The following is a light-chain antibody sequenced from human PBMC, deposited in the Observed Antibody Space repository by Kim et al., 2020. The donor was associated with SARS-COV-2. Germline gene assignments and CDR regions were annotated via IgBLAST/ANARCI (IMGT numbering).Light chain of an antibody. V-gene: IGKV1-5*03. CDR3: QQFITYAT. J-gene: IGKJ1*01. CDR2: RAS. CDR1: QSIGDW. Sequence: GDRVTITCRASQSIGDWLAWYQQKPGKAPKLLIYRASTLEGGVPSRFSGSGYGTEFTLTISSLQPDDFATYFCQQFITYATFGQGTKV.